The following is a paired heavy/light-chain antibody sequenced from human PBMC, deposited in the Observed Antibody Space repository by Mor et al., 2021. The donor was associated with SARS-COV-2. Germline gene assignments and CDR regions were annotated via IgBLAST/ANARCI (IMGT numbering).Heavy chain of an antibody. CDR2: IYYSGST. D-gene: IGHD4-17*01. CDR1: GGSISSGDYY. V-gene: IGHV4-30-4*01. J-gene: IGHJ5*02. CDR3: AGASLGAVTEGSSP. Sequence: QVQLQESGPGLVKPSQTLSLTCTVSGGSISSGDYYWSWIRQPPGKGLEWIGYIYYSGSTYYNPSLKSRVTISVDTSKNQFSLKLSSVTAADTAVYYCAGASLGAVTEGSSPWGQGTLVTVSS.
Light chain of an antibody. CDR3: QQYNSYSQWT. Sequence: DIQMTQSPSTLSASVGDRVTITCRASQSISSWLAWYQQKPGKAPKLLIYKASSLESGVPSRFSGSGSGTEFTLTISSLQPDDFATYYCQQYNSYSQWTFGQGTKVEIK. CDR2: KAS. V-gene: IGKV1-5*03. J-gene: IGKJ1*01. CDR1: QSISSW.